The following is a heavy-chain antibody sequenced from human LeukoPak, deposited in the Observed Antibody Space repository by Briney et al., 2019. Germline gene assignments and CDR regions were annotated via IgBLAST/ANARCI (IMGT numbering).Heavy chain of an antibody. CDR1: GSPFSSYA. V-gene: IGHV3-23*01. CDR3: AKDSGSKALDY. CDR2: ISNSGGST. J-gene: IGHJ4*02. Sequence: GGSLRLSCAASGSPFSSYAMTWVRQGPGKGLEWVSGISNSGGSTYCADSMRGRFTISRDNSKNTLYLQMNSLRPEDTAVYYCAKDSGSKALDYWGQGTLVTVAS. D-gene: IGHD1-26*01.